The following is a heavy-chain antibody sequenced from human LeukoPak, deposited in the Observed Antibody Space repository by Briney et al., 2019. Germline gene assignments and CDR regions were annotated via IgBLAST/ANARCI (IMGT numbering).Heavy chain of an antibody. J-gene: IGHJ6*02. D-gene: IGHD2-15*01. CDR3: ARVGLGYCSGGSCPIYYYYGMDV. Sequence: SETLSLTCTVSGGSTSSGGYYWSWIRQHPGKGLEWIGYIYYSGSTYYNPSLKSRVTISVDTSKNQFSLKLSSVTAADTAVYYCARVGLGYCSGGSCPIYYYYGMDVWGQGTTVTVSS. CDR1: GGSTSSGGYY. CDR2: IYYSGST. V-gene: IGHV4-31*03.